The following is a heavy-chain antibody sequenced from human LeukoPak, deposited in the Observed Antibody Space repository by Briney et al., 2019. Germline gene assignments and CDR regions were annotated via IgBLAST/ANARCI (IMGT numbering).Heavy chain of an antibody. J-gene: IGHJ6*03. CDR1: GGSISSYY. V-gene: IGHV4-59*01. D-gene: IGHD3-16*01. CDR2: IYYSGST. CDR3: ARAIGDPQSYYYYYYMDV. Sequence: KASETLSLTCTVSGGSISSYYWSWIRQPPGKGLEWIGYIYYSGSTNYNPSLKSRVTISVDMSKNQFSLKLSSVTAADTAVYYCARAIGDPQSYYYYYYMDVWGKGTTVTVSS.